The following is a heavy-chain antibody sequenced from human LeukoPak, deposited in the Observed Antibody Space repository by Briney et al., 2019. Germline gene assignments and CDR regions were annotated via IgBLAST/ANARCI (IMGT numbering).Heavy chain of an antibody. J-gene: IGHJ6*02. V-gene: IGHV3-66*01. CDR1: GITVSGNY. D-gene: IGHD3-10*01. Sequence: VGSLSLSYAASGITVSGNYMNWVRQAPGQGLEWVSVTYRGGTTYYADSVKDRFTVSRDNSGSTLYLQMNSLRAEDTAVYYCAREAYYYGSGTESGGSYFYGMDVWGPGTTVVVSS. CDR3: AREAYYYGSGTESGGSYFYGMDV. CDR2: TYRGGTT.